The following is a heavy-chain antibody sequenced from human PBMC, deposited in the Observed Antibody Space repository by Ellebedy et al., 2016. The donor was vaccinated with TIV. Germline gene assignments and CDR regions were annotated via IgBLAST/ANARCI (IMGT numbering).Heavy chain of an antibody. J-gene: IGHJ6*02. CDR3: AKNTGGYYYYGMDV. V-gene: IGHV1-18*01. D-gene: IGHD7-27*01. CDR1: GYTFTSYG. Sequence: AASVKVSCKASGYTFTSYGISWARQAPGQGLEWMGWISAYNGNTNYAQKLQGRLTMTTDTSTSTAYMELRSLGPDDTAVYYCAKNTGGYYYYGMDVWGQGTTVTVSS. CDR2: ISAYNGNT.